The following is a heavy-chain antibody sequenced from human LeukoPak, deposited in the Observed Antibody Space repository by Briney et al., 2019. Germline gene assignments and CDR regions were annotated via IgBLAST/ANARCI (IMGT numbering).Heavy chain of an antibody. CDR2: ISSSGSTI. CDR3: ARLGTTVTTPINYWYFDL. V-gene: IGHV3-48*04. J-gene: IGHJ2*01. CDR1: GFTFSSYW. Sequence: GGSLRLSCAASGFTFSSYWMSWVRQAPGKGLEWVSYISSSGSTIYYADSVKGRFTISRDNAKNSLYLQMNSLRAEDTAVYYCARLGTTVTTPINYWYFDLWGRGTLVTVSS. D-gene: IGHD4-17*01.